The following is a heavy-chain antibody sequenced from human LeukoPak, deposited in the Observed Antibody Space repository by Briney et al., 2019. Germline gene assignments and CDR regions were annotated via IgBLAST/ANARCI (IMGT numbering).Heavy chain of an antibody. J-gene: IGHJ4*02. V-gene: IGHV4-39*01. CDR3: ARAYYYDIYFDY. Sequence: PSETLSLTCTVSGGSISSSSYYWGWIRQPPGKGLEWIGSIYYSGSTYYNPSLKSRVTISVDTSKNQFSLKLSSVTAADTAVYYCARAYYYDIYFDYWGQGTLVTVSS. D-gene: IGHD3-22*01. CDR1: GGSISSSSYY. CDR2: IYYSGST.